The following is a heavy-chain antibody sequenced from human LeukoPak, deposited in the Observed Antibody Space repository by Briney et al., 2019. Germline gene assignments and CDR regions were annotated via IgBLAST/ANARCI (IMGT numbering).Heavy chain of an antibody. CDR3: EKASNLHYYYYYMDV. CDR2: IYTSGSS. D-gene: IGHD4-11*01. V-gene: IGHV4-4*09. J-gene: IGHJ6*03. CDR1: GGSLSSFY. Sequence: SETLSLTCTVSGGSLSSFYWSWIRQPPGKGLEWLGFIYTSGSSNYNPSLKSRVTISVYTSKNQFSLKLSSVTAADKAVYYCEKASNLHYYYYYMDVWGKGTTVTVSS.